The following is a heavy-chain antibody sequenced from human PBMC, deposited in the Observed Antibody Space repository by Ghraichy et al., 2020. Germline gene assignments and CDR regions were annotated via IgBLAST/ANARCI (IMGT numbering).Heavy chain of an antibody. D-gene: IGHD5-18*01. J-gene: IGHJ6*02. CDR2: IWYDGSNK. V-gene: IGHV3-33*01. Sequence: GGSLRLSCAASGFTFSSYGMHWVRQAPGKGLEWVAVIWYDGSNKYYADSVKGRFTISRDNSKNTLYLQMNSLRAEDTAVYYCAREGRGYSYGSTYYYGMDVWGQGTTVTVSS. CDR1: GFTFSSYG. CDR3: AREGRGYSYGSTYYYGMDV.